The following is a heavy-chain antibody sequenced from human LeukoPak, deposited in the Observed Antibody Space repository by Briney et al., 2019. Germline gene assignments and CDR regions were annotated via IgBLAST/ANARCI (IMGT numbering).Heavy chain of an antibody. J-gene: IGHJ4*02. CDR3: AKDGGSGYDVFDY. CDR2: ISYDGSNK. V-gene: IGHV3-30*18. Sequence: GGSLRLSCAASGFTFSSYGMHWVRQAPGKGLEWVAVISYDGSNKYYADSVKGRFTTSRDNSKNTLYLQMNSLRAEDTAVYYCAKDGGSGYDVFDYWGQGTLVTVSS. CDR1: GFTFSSYG. D-gene: IGHD5-12*01.